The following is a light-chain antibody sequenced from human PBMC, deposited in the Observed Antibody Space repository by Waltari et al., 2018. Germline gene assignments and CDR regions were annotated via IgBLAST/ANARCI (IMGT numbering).Light chain of an antibody. V-gene: IGKV1-39*01. CDR1: LSVSDY. CDR2: TAS. CDR3: QQSYTTPYT. J-gene: IGKJ2*01. Sequence: DIQMTQSPSYLSASLGDRVTITCRASLSVSDYLNWYQQKPGKAPRLLIYTASSLQSGVPSTFSGSGSGTEFTLTISSLQIEDFATYYCQQSYTTPYTFGQGTKLEIK.